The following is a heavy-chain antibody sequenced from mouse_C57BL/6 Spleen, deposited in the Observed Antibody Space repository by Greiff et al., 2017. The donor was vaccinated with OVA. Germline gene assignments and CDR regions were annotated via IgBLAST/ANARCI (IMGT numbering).Heavy chain of an antibody. J-gene: IGHJ2*01. CDR2: ICPGDGDT. Sequence: QVQLQQSGPELVKPGASVKISCKASGYAFSSSWMNWVKQRPGKGLEWIGRICPGDGDTNYNGKFKGKATLTADKSSSTAYMQLSSLTSEDSAVYFCARTGDSYDLFDYWGQGTTLTVSS. CDR3: ARTGDSYDLFDY. CDR1: GYAFSSSW. V-gene: IGHV1-82*01. D-gene: IGHD1-1*01.